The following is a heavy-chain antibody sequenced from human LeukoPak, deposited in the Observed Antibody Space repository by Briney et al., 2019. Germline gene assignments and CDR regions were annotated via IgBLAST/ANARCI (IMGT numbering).Heavy chain of an antibody. V-gene: IGHV3-21*01. J-gene: IGHJ4*02. CDR2: IDSSSNYI. D-gene: IGHD2-15*01. CDR3: ATVAGDCSGGRCYLLRFDY. Sequence: GGSLRLSCAASGFTFSSDSMNWVRQAPGKGLEWVSSIDSSSNYIYYADSVKGRFTISRDNAKNSVYLQMNSLRVEDTAVYYCATVAGDCSGGRCYLLRFDYWGQGTLVTVSS. CDR1: GFTFSSDS.